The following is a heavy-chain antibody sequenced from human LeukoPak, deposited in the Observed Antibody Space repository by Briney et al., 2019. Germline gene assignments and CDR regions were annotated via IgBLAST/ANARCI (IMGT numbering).Heavy chain of an antibody. V-gene: IGHV4-4*02. J-gene: IGHJ4*02. CDR2: IYHSGST. Sequence: PSETLSLTCAVSGGSISSSNWWSWVRQPPGKGLEWIGEIYHSGSTNYNPSLKSRVTISVDKSKNQFSLKLSSVTAADTALYYCARAVKGIAAAVTPFDYWGQGTLVTVSS. CDR3: ARAVKGIAAAVTPFDY. CDR1: GGSISSSNW. D-gene: IGHD6-13*01.